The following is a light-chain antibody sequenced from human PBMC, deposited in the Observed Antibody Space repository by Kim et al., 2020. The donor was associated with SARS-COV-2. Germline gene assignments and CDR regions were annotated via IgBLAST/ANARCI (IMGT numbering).Light chain of an antibody. CDR2: DTN. V-gene: IGLV7-46*01. CDR3: VLPYSGTVI. CDR1: TGAVTSGHY. Sequence: QAVVTQEPSLTVSPGGTVTLTCGSSTGAVTSGHYPYWFQQKPGQAPRTLIYDTNNKHSWTPARFSGSLLGGKAALTLSGAQPEDEADYYCVLPYSGTVIFGGGTKLTVL. J-gene: IGLJ2*01.